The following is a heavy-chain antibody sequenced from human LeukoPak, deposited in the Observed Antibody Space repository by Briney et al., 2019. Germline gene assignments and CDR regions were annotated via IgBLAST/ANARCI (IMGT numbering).Heavy chain of an antibody. J-gene: IGHJ4*02. CDR2: TTGSGDKL. CDR1: GFTFRSYA. Sequence: GGPLRLSCTASGFTFRSYALSWVRQAPGKGLEWVSATTGSGDKLFYADSVKGRFTISRDNSKNTLYLQMNNLRAEDTAVYYCARYENGGIDYWGQGTLVTVSS. CDR3: ARYENGGIDY. D-gene: IGHD2-15*01. V-gene: IGHV3-23*01.